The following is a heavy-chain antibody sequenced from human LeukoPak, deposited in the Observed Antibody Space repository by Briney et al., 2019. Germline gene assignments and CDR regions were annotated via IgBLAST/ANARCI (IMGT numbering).Heavy chain of an antibody. Sequence: GGSLRLSCAASGFTFSSYWMSWVRQAPGKGLEWVANIKQDGSEKYYVDSVKGRFTISRDNAKNSLYLQMNSLRAEDTAVYYCARLRKGYGSWSYYFDYWGQGTLVTVSS. CDR2: IKQDGSEK. V-gene: IGHV3-7*01. J-gene: IGHJ4*02. CDR1: GFTFSSYW. D-gene: IGHD3-10*01. CDR3: ARLRKGYGSWSYYFDY.